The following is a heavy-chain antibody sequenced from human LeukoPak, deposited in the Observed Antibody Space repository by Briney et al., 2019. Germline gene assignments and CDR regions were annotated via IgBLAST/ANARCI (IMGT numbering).Heavy chain of an antibody. D-gene: IGHD3-3*01. V-gene: IGHV4-59*01. J-gene: IGHJ5*02. Sequence: SEILSLTCTVSGGSISSYYWSWIRQPPGMGLEWIGYIYYTGTTNYNPSLKSRVTISVDTSRNQFSLELTSVTAADTAVYYCARGSYDFWSGYPWFDPWGQGTLVTVSS. CDR2: IYYTGTT. CDR1: GGSISSYY. CDR3: ARGSYDFWSGYPWFDP.